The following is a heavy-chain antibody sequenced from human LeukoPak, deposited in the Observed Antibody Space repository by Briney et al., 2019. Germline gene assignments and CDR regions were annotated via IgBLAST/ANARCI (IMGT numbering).Heavy chain of an antibody. V-gene: IGHV4-34*01. CDR3: AKSASGYMDY. Sequence: SETLSLTCAVSGGSFRGYYWSWIRQPPGKGLEWIGQVYDSGSTNYNPSLKSRVTISVDASKNRFSLKLSSATAADTAVYYCAKSASGYMDYWGQGTLVTVSS. J-gene: IGHJ4*02. CDR1: GGSFRGYY. CDR2: VYDSGST. D-gene: IGHD3-3*01.